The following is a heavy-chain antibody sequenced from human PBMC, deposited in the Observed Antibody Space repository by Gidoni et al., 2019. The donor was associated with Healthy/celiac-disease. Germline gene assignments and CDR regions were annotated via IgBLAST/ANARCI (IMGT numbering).Heavy chain of an antibody. CDR3: AKDLDSNYVCWFDP. J-gene: IGHJ5*02. D-gene: IGHD4-4*01. Sequence: EVQLLESGGGLVQTGGSLILSWAASGFTFGSYAMSWVRQAPGKGLEWVSAISGIGGSTYYADSVKGRFTISRDNSKNTLYLQMNSLRAEDTAVYYCAKDLDSNYVCWFDPWGQGTLVTVSS. CDR2: ISGIGGST. V-gene: IGHV3-23*01. CDR1: GFTFGSYA.